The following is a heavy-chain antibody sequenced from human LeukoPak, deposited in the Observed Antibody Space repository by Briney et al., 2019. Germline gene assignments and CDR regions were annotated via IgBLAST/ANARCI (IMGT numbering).Heavy chain of an antibody. V-gene: IGHV3-30*04. CDR3: ARGVLWSSGWWVY. Sequence: GGSLRLSCAASGLTFSSYAMHWVRQAPGKGLEWVAVISYDGSNKYYADSVKGRFTISRDNSKNTLYLQMNSLRAEDTAVYYCARGVLWSSGWWVYWGQGTLVTVSS. D-gene: IGHD6-19*01. CDR1: GLTFSSYA. CDR2: ISYDGSNK. J-gene: IGHJ4*02.